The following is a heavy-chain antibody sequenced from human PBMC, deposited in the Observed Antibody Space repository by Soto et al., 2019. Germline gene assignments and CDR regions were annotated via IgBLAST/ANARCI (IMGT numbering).Heavy chain of an antibody. J-gene: IGHJ4*02. CDR1: GYTFSAFD. D-gene: IGHD6-6*01. CDR2: MSPRSGIT. CDR3: AGGPHSSSSRIDY. V-gene: IGHV1-8*01. Sequence: QVQLVQSGAEVKKPGASVKVSCKASGYTFSAFDINWVRQAAGQGLEWMGWMSPRSGITGYAQKSQGRVTRTRNTSINSANMELSSLTSEATAVYYCAGGPHSSSSRIDYWGQGTLVTVSS.